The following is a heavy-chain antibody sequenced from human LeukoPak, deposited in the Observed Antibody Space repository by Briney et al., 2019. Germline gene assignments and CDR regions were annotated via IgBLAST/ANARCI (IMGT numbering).Heavy chain of an antibody. Sequence: PSETLSLTCTVSGGSISSYYWSWIRQPAGKGLKWIGRIYTSGSTNYNPSLKSRVTMSVDTSKNQFSLKLSSVTAADTAVYYCARGPPDYYGSGSYLSFDYWGQGTLVTVSS. CDR2: IYTSGST. CDR3: ARGPPDYYGSGSYLSFDY. V-gene: IGHV4-4*07. D-gene: IGHD3-10*01. CDR1: GGSISSYY. J-gene: IGHJ4*02.